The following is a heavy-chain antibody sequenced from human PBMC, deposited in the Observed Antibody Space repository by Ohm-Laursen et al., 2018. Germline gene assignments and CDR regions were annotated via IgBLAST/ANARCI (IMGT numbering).Heavy chain of an antibody. D-gene: IGHD6-19*01. V-gene: IGHV4-59*12. Sequence: TLSLTCIVSDAAFRRDYWTWIRQFPGREMEWIGYIHYDGRTVYNPSLRSRLTMSIDTSKKQFSLRLTSATAAGTAIYYCARLPDHSGWPFDYWGQGTLVTVSS. J-gene: IGHJ4*02. CDR2: IHYDGRT. CDR3: ARLPDHSGWPFDY. CDR1: DAAFRRDY.